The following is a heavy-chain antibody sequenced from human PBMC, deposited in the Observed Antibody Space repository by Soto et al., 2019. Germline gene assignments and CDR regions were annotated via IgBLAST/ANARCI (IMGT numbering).Heavy chain of an antibody. V-gene: IGHV3-30-3*01. Sequence: QVQLVESGGGVVQPGRSLRLSCAASGFTFSSYAMHWVRQAPGKGLEWVAVISYDGSNKYYADSVKGRFTTSRDNSNNTPGLQMNSLRAEDAAVYYCARDENYFGSGSYLDYWGQGTLLTVSS. CDR1: GFTFSSYA. CDR2: ISYDGSNK. D-gene: IGHD3-10*01. J-gene: IGHJ4*02. CDR3: ARDENYFGSGSYLDY.